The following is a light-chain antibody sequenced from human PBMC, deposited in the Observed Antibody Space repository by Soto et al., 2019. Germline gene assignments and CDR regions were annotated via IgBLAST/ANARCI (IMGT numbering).Light chain of an antibody. Sequence: EMVLTQSPGTLSLSPGERATLSCRASQSVSSSYFAWYQQKPGQAPRLLIYDASSRATGIPDRFSGSGSGTDFTLTISRLEPEDFAVYYCQQYGSSPRTFGQGTKV. CDR3: QQYGSSPRT. V-gene: IGKV3-20*01. CDR2: DAS. CDR1: QSVSSSY. J-gene: IGKJ1*01.